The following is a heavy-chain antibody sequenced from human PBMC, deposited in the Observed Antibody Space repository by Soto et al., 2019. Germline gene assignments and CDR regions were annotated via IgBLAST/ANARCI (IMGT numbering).Heavy chain of an antibody. J-gene: IGHJ4*02. D-gene: IGHD6-13*01. V-gene: IGHV3-11*01. CDR2: IGSGVSPI. CDR1: GFTFSDYY. Sequence: GGSLSLSCVASGFTFSDYYMSWIRQAPGKGLQWVSYIGSGVSPILYADFVKGRFTISRDNAKNSLSLHMTALRPDDTAFYYCAKAVEAGNKSPFDFWGQGTMVKVSS. CDR3: AKAVEAGNKSPFDF.